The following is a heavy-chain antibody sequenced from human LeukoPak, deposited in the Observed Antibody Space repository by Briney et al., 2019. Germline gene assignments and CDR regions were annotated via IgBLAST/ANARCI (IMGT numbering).Heavy chain of an antibody. CDR2: ITQDGSER. CDR1: GFTFSSYA. D-gene: IGHD1-26*01. Sequence: GRSLRLSCAASGFTFSSYAMHWVRQAPGKGLEWVANITQDGSERYSVDSVRGRFTISRDNAKNSLYLQMNSLRAEDTAVYYCAREYGSYYSVHFDYWGQGTLVTVSS. J-gene: IGHJ4*02. V-gene: IGHV3-7*01. CDR3: AREYGSYYSVHFDY.